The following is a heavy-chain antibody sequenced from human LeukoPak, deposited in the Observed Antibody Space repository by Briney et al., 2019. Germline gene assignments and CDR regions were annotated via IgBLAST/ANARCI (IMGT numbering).Heavy chain of an antibody. CDR2: INWNGGST. Sequence: PGGSLRLPCAASGFTFDDYGMSGARQAPGKGLEWVAGINWNGGSTGYADSVKGRFTISRDNAKNSLYLQMHSLRAEDTALYYCARGRNYVDAGLDYWGQGTLVTVSS. D-gene: IGHD3-10*02. V-gene: IGHV3-20*04. CDR3: ARGRNYVDAGLDY. CDR1: GFTFDDYG. J-gene: IGHJ4*02.